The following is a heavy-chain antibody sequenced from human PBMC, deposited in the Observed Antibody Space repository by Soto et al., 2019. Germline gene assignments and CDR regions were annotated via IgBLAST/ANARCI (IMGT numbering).Heavy chain of an antibody. D-gene: IGHD4-17*01. J-gene: IGHJ4*02. CDR2: IYHSGST. CDR1: GGSISSGGYS. CDR3: ARAMTSVTALDY. V-gene: IGHV4-30-2*01. Sequence: QLQLQESGSGLVKPSQTLSITCAVSGGSISSGGYSWSWIRQPPGKGLEWSGYIYHSGSTYYNPSFKSRVTISVDRSKMQFYLKLSSVTATDTAVYYCARAMTSVTALDYWGQGTLVTVSP.